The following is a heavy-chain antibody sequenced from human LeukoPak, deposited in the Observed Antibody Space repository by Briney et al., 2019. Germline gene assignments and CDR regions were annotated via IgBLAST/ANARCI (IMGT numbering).Heavy chain of an antibody. CDR3: ARETPRRGETRDGYR. J-gene: IGHJ4*02. CDR1: GFTFKKYR. CDR2: IKEDESET. D-gene: IGHD5-24*01. Sequence: GGSLRLSCAASGFTFKKYRMNWVRQVPGKGLECLANIKEDESETYYADSVKGRFTISRDNPKNLLFLQINSLRVEDTAVYYCARETPRRGETRDGYRWGQGTLVIVSS. V-gene: IGHV3-7*01.